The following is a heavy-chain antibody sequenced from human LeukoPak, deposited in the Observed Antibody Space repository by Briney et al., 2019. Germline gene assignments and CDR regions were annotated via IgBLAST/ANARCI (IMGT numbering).Heavy chain of an antibody. CDR1: GYTFTSYG. CDR2: INPNSGGT. J-gene: IGHJ3*02. V-gene: IGHV1-2*02. CDR3: ASSTPITMIPRAFDI. D-gene: IGHD3-22*01. Sequence: ASVKVSCKASGYTFTSYGISWVRQAPGQGLEWMGWINPNSGGTNYAQKFQGRVTMTRDTSISTAYMELSRLRSDDTAVYYCASSTPITMIPRAFDIWGQGTMVTVSS.